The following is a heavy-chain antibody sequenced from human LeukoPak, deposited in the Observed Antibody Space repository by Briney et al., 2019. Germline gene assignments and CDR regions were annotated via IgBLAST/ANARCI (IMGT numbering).Heavy chain of an antibody. D-gene: IGHD2-2*03. CDR3: ARDGYRLSGYFYYMDV. CDR1: GYTFASFG. V-gene: IGHV1-18*01. Sequence: ASVTVSCTASGYTFASFGLSWVRQAPGQGLEWMGWINTYNGDTNYAQKLQGRVTMTTDTSTSTAYMELRSLRSDDTAVYYCARDGYRLSGYFYYMDVWGKGTTVTVSS. J-gene: IGHJ6*03. CDR2: INTYNGDT.